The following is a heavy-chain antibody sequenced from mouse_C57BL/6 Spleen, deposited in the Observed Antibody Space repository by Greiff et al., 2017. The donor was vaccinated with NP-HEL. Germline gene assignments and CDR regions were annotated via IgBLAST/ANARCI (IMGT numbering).Heavy chain of an antibody. CDR2: INPSNGGT. CDR1: GYTFTSYW. D-gene: IGHD1-1*01. CDR3: ARGGITTVVADWYFDV. Sequence: QVQLQQSGTELVKPGASVKLSCKASGYTFTSYWMHWVKQRPGQGLEWIGNINPSNGGTNYNEKFKSKATLTVDKSSSTAYMQLSSLTSEDSAVYYCARGGITTVVADWYFDVWGTGTTVTVSS. V-gene: IGHV1-53*01. J-gene: IGHJ1*03.